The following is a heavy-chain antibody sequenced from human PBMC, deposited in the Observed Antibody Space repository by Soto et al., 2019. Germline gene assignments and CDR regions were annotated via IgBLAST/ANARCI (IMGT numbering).Heavy chain of an antibody. CDR3: ARGDDSSGYYYVVYYYYGMDV. CDR2: ISYDGSNK. Sequence: VQLVESGGGVVQPGRSLRLSCAASGFTFSSYAMHWVRQAPGKGLEWVAVISYDGSNKYYADSVKGRFTISRDNSKNTLYLQMNSLRAEDTAVYYCARGDDSSGYYYVVYYYYGMDVWGQGTTVTVSS. J-gene: IGHJ6*02. D-gene: IGHD3-22*01. V-gene: IGHV3-30-3*01. CDR1: GFTFSSYA.